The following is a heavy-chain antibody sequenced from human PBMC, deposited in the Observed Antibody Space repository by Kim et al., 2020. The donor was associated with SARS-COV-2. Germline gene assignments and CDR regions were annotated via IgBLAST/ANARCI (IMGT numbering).Heavy chain of an antibody. CDR3: ARGPLGELSFFFDY. Sequence: SVKVSCKASGGTFSSYAISWVRQAPGQGLEWMGGIIPIFGTANYAQKFQGRVTITADESTSTAYMELSSLRSEDTAVYYCARGPLGELSFFFDYWGQGTLVTVSS. CDR2: IIPIFGTA. J-gene: IGHJ4*02. CDR1: GGTFSSYA. D-gene: IGHD3-16*02. V-gene: IGHV1-69*13.